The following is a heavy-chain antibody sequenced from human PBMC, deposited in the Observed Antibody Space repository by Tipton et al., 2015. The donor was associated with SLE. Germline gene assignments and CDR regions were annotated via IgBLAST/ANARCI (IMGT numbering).Heavy chain of an antibody. CDR2: VFSSWGP. V-gene: IGHV4-61*02. CDR1: GYSISSGTYY. CDR3: ARGGASSKWLDP. Sequence: TLSLTCSVSGYSISSGTYYWNWLRQSAGKGLEWIGRVFSSWGPKYNPSFQSRVTISVDTSKNQFSLKVTSVTAADTAVYYCARGGASSKWLDPWGQGTLVTVSS. J-gene: IGHJ5*02. D-gene: IGHD6-6*01.